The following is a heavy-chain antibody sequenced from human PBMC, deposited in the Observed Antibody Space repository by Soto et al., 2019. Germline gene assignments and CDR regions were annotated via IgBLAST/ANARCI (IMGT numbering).Heavy chain of an antibody. D-gene: IGHD2-8*01. J-gene: IGHJ4*02. CDR1: GFTFSSHW. CDR2: IKQDGSEK. CDR3: ATTVCFELATIPVDY. V-gene: IGHV3-7*03. Sequence: GGSLRLSYAASGFTFSSHWMSWVRQAPGKGLEWVANIKQDGSEKYYVDSVKGRFTISRDNAKNSLYLQMNSLRAEDTAVYYCATTVCFELATIPVDYWCQRTLVTVS.